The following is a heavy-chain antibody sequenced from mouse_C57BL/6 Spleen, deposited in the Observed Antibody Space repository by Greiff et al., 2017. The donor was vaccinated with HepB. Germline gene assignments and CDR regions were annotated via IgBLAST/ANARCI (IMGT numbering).Heavy chain of an antibody. D-gene: IGHD2-12*01. V-gene: IGHV1-55*01. CDR3: ARVLHWCFDV. Sequence: QVQLQQPGAELVKPGASVKMSCKASGYTFTSYWITWVKQRPGQGLEWIGDIYPGSGSTNYNEKFKSKATLTVDTSSCTAYMQLSSLTSEDSAVYYCARVLHWCFDVWGTGTTVTVSS. CDR1: GYTFTSYW. J-gene: IGHJ1*03. CDR2: IYPGSGST.